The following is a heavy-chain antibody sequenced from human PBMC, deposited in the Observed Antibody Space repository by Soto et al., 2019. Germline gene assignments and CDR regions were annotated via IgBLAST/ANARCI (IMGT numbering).Heavy chain of an antibody. Sequence: GGSLRLSCAASGFTYRSYAMNWVRQAPGKGLEWVSFISGSGGSTYYADSVKGRLTISRDNSKNTLYLQMNSLRAEDTAVYYCAKGVDRSSWPFDYWGQGTLVTVSS. D-gene: IGHD6-13*01. CDR1: GFTYRSYA. V-gene: IGHV3-23*01. CDR2: ISGSGGST. CDR3: AKGVDRSSWPFDY. J-gene: IGHJ4*02.